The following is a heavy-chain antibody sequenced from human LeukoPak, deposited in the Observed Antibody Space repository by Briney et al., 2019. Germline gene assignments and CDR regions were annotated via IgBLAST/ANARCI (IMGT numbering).Heavy chain of an antibody. CDR1: GYTFTGYY. V-gene: IGHV1-2*02. J-gene: IGHJ4*02. CDR2: INPNSGGT. Sequence: ASVKVSCKASGYTFTGYYMHWVRQAPGQGLEWMGWINPNSGGTNYAQKFQGRVTMTRDTSISTAYMELSRLRSDDTAVYYCASHSITMIVVDPYYFDYWGQGTLVTVSS. D-gene: IGHD3-22*01. CDR3: ASHSITMIVVDPYYFDY.